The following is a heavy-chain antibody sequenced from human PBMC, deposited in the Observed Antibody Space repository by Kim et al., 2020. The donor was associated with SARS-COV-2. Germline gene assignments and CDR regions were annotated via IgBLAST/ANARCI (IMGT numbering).Heavy chain of an antibody. CDR1: GFTFSTDW. CDR2: IKRDGSAT. J-gene: IGHJ4*02. D-gene: IGHD5-18*01. Sequence: GGSLRLSCAACGFTFSTDWMHWVRQAPGKGLVWVSLIKRDGSATYYADSVKGRFTISRDNAKNTLYLQMNSLRAEDTAVYYCRYTTMARGIDYWGQGTLVTVSS. V-gene: IGHV3-74*01. CDR3: RYTTMARGIDY.